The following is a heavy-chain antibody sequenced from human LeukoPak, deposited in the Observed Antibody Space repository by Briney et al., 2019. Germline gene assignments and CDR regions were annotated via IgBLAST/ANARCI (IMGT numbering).Heavy chain of an antibody. CDR2: IKQDGSEK. D-gene: IGHD6-19*01. V-gene: IGHV3-7*01. CDR3: ARRSSPSGRDAFDI. J-gene: IGHJ3*02. CDR1: GFTFSSYW. Sequence: PGGSVRLSCAASGFTFSSYWMSWVRQAPGKGLEWVANIKQDGSEKYYVDSVKGRFTISRDNAKNSLYLQMNSLRAEDTAVYYCARRSSPSGRDAFDIWGQGTMVTVSS.